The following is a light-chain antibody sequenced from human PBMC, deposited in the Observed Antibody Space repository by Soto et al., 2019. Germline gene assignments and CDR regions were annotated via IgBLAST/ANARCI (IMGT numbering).Light chain of an antibody. CDR1: SSDVGGYNY. Sequence: QSALTQPASVSGSPGQSITISCTGASSDVGGYNYVSWFQQHPGRAPKLIISEVNNRPSGVSNRFSGSKSGNTASLTISGLQAEDEADYYCSSYTTSTTWVFGGGTKLTVL. CDR2: EVN. J-gene: IGLJ3*02. CDR3: SSYTTSTTWV. V-gene: IGLV2-14*01.